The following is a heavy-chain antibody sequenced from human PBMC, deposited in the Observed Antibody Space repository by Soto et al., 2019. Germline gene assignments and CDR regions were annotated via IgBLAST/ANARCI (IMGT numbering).Heavy chain of an antibody. Sequence: ASVKVSCKASRYTFTSYGISWVRQAPGQGLEWMGWISAYNGNTNYAQKLQGRVTMTTDTSTSTAYMELRSLRSDDTAVYYCARDMSVAGEFYFDYWGQGTLVTVSS. J-gene: IGHJ4*02. CDR1: RYTFTSYG. V-gene: IGHV1-18*01. CDR3: ARDMSVAGEFYFDY. D-gene: IGHD6-19*01. CDR2: ISAYNGNT.